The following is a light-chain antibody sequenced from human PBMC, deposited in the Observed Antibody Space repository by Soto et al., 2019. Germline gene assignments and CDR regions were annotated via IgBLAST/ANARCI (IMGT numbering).Light chain of an antibody. Sequence: DIQMTQSPSSLSASVGDRVTVTCRASQSISTYLNWYEQKPGKAPNLLIAGACNLQCGVPSRFSGGGSGTDFTLAISSLQPEDFGTYYCQQSYTSPVTFGGGPKVDIK. CDR1: QSISTY. J-gene: IGKJ4*01. CDR2: GAC. CDR3: QQSYTSPVT. V-gene: IGKV1-39*01.